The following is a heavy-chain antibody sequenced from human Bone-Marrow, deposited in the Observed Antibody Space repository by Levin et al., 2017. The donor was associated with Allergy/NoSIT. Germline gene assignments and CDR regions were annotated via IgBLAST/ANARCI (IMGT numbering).Heavy chain of an antibody. Sequence: PAASVKVSCKASGYTFTKNGISWVRQAPGHGLEWMGWVSASSGNTDYAQKLLDRVTMTTDTSTSTAYMELRSLRSDDTAVYYCARDVHHAFDLWGQGTMVTVSS. D-gene: IGHD6-6*01. J-gene: IGHJ3*01. V-gene: IGHV1-18*01. CDR3: ARDVHHAFDL. CDR2: VSASSGNT. CDR1: GYTFTKNG.